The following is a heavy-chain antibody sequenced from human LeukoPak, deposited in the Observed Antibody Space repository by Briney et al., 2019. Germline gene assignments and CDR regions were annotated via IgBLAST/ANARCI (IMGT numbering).Heavy chain of an antibody. J-gene: IGHJ4*02. D-gene: IGHD3/OR15-3a*01. CDR2: IIPIFGTA. CDR3: ARDPGVAGLAFDY. V-gene: IGHV1-69*06. Sequence: SVKVSFKASGYTFTIYDISWVRQAPGQGLEWMGGIIPIFGTANYAQKFQGRVTITADKSTSTAYMELSSLRSEDTAVYYCARDPGVAGLAFDYWGQGTLVTVSS. CDR1: GYTFTIYD.